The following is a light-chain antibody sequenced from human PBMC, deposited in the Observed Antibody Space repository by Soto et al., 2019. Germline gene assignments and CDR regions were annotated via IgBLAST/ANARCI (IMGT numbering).Light chain of an antibody. CDR3: QQYGSSGYT. J-gene: IGKJ2*01. Sequence: IVLTQSPGTLSLSPGERATLSCRASQSVSSSYLAWYQQKPGQAPRLLIYGASSRATGIPDRFSGSGSGTDFTLTINRLEPEDFAVYSCQQYGSSGYTFGQGTTLEIK. CDR1: QSVSSSY. CDR2: GAS. V-gene: IGKV3-20*01.